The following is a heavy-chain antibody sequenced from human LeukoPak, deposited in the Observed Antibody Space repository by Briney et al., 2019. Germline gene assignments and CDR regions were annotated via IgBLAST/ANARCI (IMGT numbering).Heavy chain of an antibody. CDR2: INTGNGNT. CDR1: GYTFTSHS. D-gene: IGHD3-16*02. CDR3: ATIGRDIRLGELSLFPG. Sequence: ASVKVSCKASGYTFTSHSMHWVRQAPGQRLEWMGWINTGNGNTKYSQKFQGRVTVTRDTSASTAYMELSSLRSEDTAVYYCATIGRDIRLGELSLFPGWGQGTLVTVSS. V-gene: IGHV1-3*04. J-gene: IGHJ4*02.